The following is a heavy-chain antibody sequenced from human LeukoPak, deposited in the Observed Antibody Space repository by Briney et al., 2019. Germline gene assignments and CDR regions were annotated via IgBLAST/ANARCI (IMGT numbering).Heavy chain of an antibody. V-gene: IGHV3-33*01. Sequence: GGSLRLSCAASGFTFSSYVMHWVRQAPGKGLEWVAVIWYDGSYQYYADSVKGRFTISRDNSKNTLYLQMNSLRAEDTAVYYCARILRSYDSSGYYYGAFDIWGQGTMVTVSS. CDR3: ARILRSYDSSGYYYGAFDI. CDR2: IWYDGSYQ. J-gene: IGHJ3*02. CDR1: GFTFSSYV. D-gene: IGHD3-22*01.